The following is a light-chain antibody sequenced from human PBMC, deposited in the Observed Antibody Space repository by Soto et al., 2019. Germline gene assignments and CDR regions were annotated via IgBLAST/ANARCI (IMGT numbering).Light chain of an antibody. CDR3: QQLNSYPRLT. Sequence: IQLTQSPSSLSASVGDSVTITCRASQGISSYLAWYQQKPGKAPKLLIYAASTLQSGVPSRFSGSGSGTDFTLTTSSLQPEDFANYYCQQLNSYPRLTFGGGTKVDIK. CDR1: QGISSY. CDR2: AAS. V-gene: IGKV1-9*01. J-gene: IGKJ4*01.